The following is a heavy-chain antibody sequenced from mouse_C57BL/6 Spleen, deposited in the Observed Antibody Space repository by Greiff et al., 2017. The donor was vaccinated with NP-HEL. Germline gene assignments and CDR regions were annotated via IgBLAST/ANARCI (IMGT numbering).Heavy chain of an antibody. CDR1: GYSFTGYY. CDR3: ARGGTYYYGSSSFDY. CDR2: INPSTGGT. J-gene: IGHJ2*01. V-gene: IGHV1-42*01. Sequence: EVQLQQSGPELVKPGASVKISCKASGYSFTGYYMNWVKQSPEKSLEWIGEINPSTGGTTYNQKFKAKATLTVDKSSSTAYMQLKSLTSEDSAVYYCARGGTYYYGSSSFDYWGQGTTLTVSS. D-gene: IGHD1-1*01.